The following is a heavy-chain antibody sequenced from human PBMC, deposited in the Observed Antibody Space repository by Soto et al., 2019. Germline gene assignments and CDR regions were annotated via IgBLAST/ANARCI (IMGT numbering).Heavy chain of an antibody. V-gene: IGHV3-48*03. CDR3: ARDGYGDPYFYYGLDV. CDR2: IKTSGDAK. Sequence: EVQLLESGGGLVQPGGSLRLSCAASGFAFGFYEMTWVRQAPGKGLEWVSYIKTSGDAKYYADSVKGRFTISRDNARNSLYLQRNSLRAEDTAVYYCARDGYGDPYFYYGLDVWGQGTTVTVSS. D-gene: IGHD4-17*01. CDR1: GFAFGFYE. J-gene: IGHJ6*02.